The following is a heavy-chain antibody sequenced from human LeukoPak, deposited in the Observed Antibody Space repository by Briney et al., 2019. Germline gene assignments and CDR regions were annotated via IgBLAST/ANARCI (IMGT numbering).Heavy chain of an antibody. D-gene: IGHD5-12*01. Sequence: SETLSLTCTVSGGSISGYYWSWIRQPPGKRLEWIGFIYYSGTTKYNPSLKSRVTISVDTSKNQFSLKLSSVTAADTAVYYCASVRGYSGYDPYYYYYGMDVWGQGTTVTVSS. V-gene: IGHV4-59*01. CDR2: IYYSGTT. J-gene: IGHJ6*02. CDR1: GGSISGYY. CDR3: ASVRGYSGYDPYYYYYGMDV.